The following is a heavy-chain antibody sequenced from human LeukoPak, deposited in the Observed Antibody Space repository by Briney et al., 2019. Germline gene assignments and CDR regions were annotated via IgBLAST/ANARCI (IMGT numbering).Heavy chain of an antibody. CDR1: AYIFTRYG. V-gene: IGHV1-18*01. J-gene: IGHJ5*02. D-gene: IGHD1-1*01. Sequence: ASVKVSSKASAYIFTRYGISWVRQAPGQGLEWMGWISTNKGNTNYAQRLQGRVTMTTDTSTSTAYMELRSLRSDDTAIYYCVRDIHWRLDPSGQGTLVTVSS. CDR2: ISTNKGNT. CDR3: VRDIHWRLDP.